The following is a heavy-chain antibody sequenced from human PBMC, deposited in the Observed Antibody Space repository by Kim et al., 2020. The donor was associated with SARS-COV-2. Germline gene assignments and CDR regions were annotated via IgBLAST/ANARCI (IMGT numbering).Heavy chain of an antibody. CDR2: IYPGDSDT. J-gene: IGHJ4*02. Sequence: GESLKISCKGSGYSFTSYWIGWVRQMPGKGLEWMGIIYPGDSDTRYSPSFQGQVTISADKSISTAYLQWSSLKASDTAMYYCARPAQDAARPWDPYYFDYWGQGTLVTVSS. D-gene: IGHD6-6*01. CDR1: GYSFTSYW. V-gene: IGHV5-51*01. CDR3: ARPAQDAARPWDPYYFDY.